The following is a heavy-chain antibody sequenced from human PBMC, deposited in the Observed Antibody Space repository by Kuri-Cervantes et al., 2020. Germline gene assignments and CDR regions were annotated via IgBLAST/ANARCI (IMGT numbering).Heavy chain of an antibody. CDR2: IFSDDEK. CDR1: GFSLSNGRVG. D-gene: IGHD4-17*01. J-gene: IGHJ4*02. V-gene: IGHV2-26*01. Sequence: SGPTLVKPTETLTLTCTVSGFSLSNGRVGVSWIRQPPGKALEWLAHIFSDDEKSYSTSLKIRLTISKDTSKSQVVLTMTDMDPADTATYYSARVQGMTTDYWGQGTLVTVSS. CDR3: ARVQGMTTDY.